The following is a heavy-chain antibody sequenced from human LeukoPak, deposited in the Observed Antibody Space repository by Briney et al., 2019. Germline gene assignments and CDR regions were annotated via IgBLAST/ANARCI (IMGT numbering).Heavy chain of an antibody. Sequence: PGGSLRLSCAASGFTVSSNYMSWVRQAPGKGLEWVSVIYSGGSTYYADSVKGRFTISRDNSKNTLYLQMNSLRAEDTAVYYCAGTSSGWPDWFDPWGQGTLVTVSS. J-gene: IGHJ5*02. V-gene: IGHV3-53*01. D-gene: IGHD6-19*01. CDR3: AGTSSGWPDWFDP. CDR2: IYSGGST. CDR1: GFTVSSNY.